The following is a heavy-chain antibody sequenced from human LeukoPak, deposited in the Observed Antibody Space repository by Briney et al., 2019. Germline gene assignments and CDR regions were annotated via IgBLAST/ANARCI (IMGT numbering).Heavy chain of an antibody. D-gene: IGHD3-10*01. Sequence: GGSLRLSCAASGFTFSGYAMNWVRQAPGKGLEWVSGVGGSGGSTYYADSVKGRFTISRDSSKNTLYLQMNSLRAEDTAVYYCAKAYGSGYYYSYFDYWGQGTLVTVSS. V-gene: IGHV3-23*01. J-gene: IGHJ4*02. CDR2: VGGSGGST. CDR1: GFTFSGYA. CDR3: AKAYGSGYYYSYFDY.